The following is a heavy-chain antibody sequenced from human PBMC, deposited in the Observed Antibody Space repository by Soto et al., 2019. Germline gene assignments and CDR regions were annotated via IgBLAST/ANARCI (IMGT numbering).Heavy chain of an antibody. D-gene: IGHD3-3*01. CDR3: AKDVDGLEWLYYYGMDV. Sequence: GGSLRLSCAASGFTFSSHAMNWFRQAPGKGLEWVSAISGSSFSTYYADSVKGRFTISRDNSKNTLFLQMNSLRGEDTAVYYCAKDVDGLEWLYYYGMDVWGQGTTVTVSS. V-gene: IGHV3-23*01. J-gene: IGHJ6*02. CDR1: GFTFSSHA. CDR2: ISGSSFST.